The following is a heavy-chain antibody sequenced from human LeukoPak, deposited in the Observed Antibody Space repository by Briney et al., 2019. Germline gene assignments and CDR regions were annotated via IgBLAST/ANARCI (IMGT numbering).Heavy chain of an antibody. CDR2: IYYRGTT. CDR3: ARDVTCRGGSCYSRWFDP. V-gene: IGHV4-59*01. Sequence: SETLSLTCTVSTDSISSYYWGWIRQPPGKGLEWIGCIYYRGTTNYNPSLKSRVTISVDTSKNQFSLKLSSVTAADTAVYYCARDVTCRGGSCYSRWFDPWGQGTLVTVSS. J-gene: IGHJ5*02. CDR1: TDSISSYY. D-gene: IGHD2-15*01.